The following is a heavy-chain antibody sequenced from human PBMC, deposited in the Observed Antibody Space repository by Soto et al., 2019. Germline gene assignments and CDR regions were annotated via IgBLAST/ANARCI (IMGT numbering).Heavy chain of an antibody. J-gene: IGHJ6*02. CDR3: ARVRDSFGVDV. Sequence: SETLSLTCRLSGGSITGAYYWNWISQHPGKGLEWIGSIHYRGSTYYNPSLKTRITISLDRSNNQFSLNLSSVTAADTAVYYCARVRDSFGVDVWGQGTTVT. V-gene: IGHV4-31*03. CDR1: GGSITGAYY. D-gene: IGHD2-15*01. CDR2: IHYRGST.